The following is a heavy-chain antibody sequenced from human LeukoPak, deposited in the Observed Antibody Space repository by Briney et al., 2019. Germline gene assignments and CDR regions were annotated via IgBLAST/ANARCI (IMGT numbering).Heavy chain of an antibody. CDR2: IYYSGTT. V-gene: IGHV4-59*01. Sequence: SETLSLTCTVSGGSISTYYWSWIRQPPGKGLEWIGYIYYSGTTNYNPSLKSRVTISVDTSKNQFSLKLSSVTAADAAVYYCARGGGYSSGLSYWGQGALVTVSS. D-gene: IGHD6-19*01. CDR1: GGSISTYY. CDR3: ARGGGYSSGLSY. J-gene: IGHJ4*02.